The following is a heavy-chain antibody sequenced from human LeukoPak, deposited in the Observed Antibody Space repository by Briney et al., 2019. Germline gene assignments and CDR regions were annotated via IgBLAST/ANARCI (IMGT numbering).Heavy chain of an antibody. V-gene: IGHV4-30-2*01. Sequence: SQTLSLTCAVSGGSISSGDYSWSWIRQPPGKGLEWIGYIYPSGSTYYNPSLKSRVIISIDGSKNQFSLKLSSVTAADTAVYYCARGRPHYYDSSGYSYWGQGTLVTVSS. CDR1: GGSISSGDYS. J-gene: IGHJ4*02. D-gene: IGHD3-22*01. CDR3: ARGRPHYYDSSGYSY. CDR2: IYPSGST.